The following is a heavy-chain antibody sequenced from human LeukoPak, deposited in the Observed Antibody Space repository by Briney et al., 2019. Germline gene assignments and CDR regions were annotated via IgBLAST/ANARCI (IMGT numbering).Heavy chain of an antibody. V-gene: IGHV3-23*01. Sequence: PGGSLRLSCAASGFTFSTYTMYWVRHPPGKRLEWVSIICSSGGGIHYADSVKGRFTISRDNSKNALYLQMNSLRVEDTAVYYCAIDPNWGTHSWGQGVLVTVSS. CDR3: AIDPNWGTHS. CDR1: GFTFSTYT. J-gene: IGHJ4*02. CDR2: ICSSGGGI. D-gene: IGHD7-27*01.